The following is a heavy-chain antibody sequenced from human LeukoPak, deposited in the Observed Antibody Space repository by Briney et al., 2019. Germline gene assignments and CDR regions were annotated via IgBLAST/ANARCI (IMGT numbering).Heavy chain of an antibody. J-gene: IGHJ4*02. Sequence: GGSLRLSCAASGFTFSSNWMTWVRQPPGKGLEWVANIKQDGSEQYYVDSVKGRFTISRDNSKNTLYLQMNSLRAEDTAVYYCAKDRSGTLDYWGQGTLVTVSS. D-gene: IGHD6-13*01. CDR3: AKDRSGTLDY. V-gene: IGHV3-7*01. CDR1: GFTFSSNW. CDR2: IKQDGSEQ.